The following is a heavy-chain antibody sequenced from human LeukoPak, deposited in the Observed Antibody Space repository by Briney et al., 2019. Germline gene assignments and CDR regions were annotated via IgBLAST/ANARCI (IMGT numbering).Heavy chain of an antibody. V-gene: IGHV1-18*01. D-gene: IGHD4-17*01. CDR1: GYTFTSYG. J-gene: IGHJ6*02. CDR3: ARGDTATVTTFYYYGMDV. CDR2: ISAYNGNT. Sequence: ASVKVSCKASGYTFTSYGISWVRQAPGQGLEWMGWISAYNGNTNYAQKLQGRVTMTTDTSTSTAYMELRSLRSDDTAAYYCARGDTATVTTFYYYGMDVWGQGTTVTVSS.